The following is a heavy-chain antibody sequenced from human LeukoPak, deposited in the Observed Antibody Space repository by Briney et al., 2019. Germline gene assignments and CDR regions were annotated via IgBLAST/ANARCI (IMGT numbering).Heavy chain of an antibody. CDR1: GGTFSSYA. CDR2: IIPIFGTA. J-gene: IGHJ4*02. Sequence: SVKVSCKASGGTFSSYAISWVRQAPGQGLEWMGGIIPIFGTANYAQKFQGRVTITTDESTSTAYMELSSLRSEDTAVYYCASSITIFGVVTVYWGQGTLVTVSS. CDR3: ASSITIFGVVTVY. D-gene: IGHD3-3*01. V-gene: IGHV1-69*05.